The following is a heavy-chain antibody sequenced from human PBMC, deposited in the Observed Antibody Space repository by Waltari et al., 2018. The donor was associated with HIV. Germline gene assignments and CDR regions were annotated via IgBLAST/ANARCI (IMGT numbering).Heavy chain of an antibody. CDR3: ARDGRLRLGELSLWDY. D-gene: IGHD3-16*02. Sequence: YDGSNKYYADSVKGRFTISRDNSKNTLYLQMNSLRAEDTAVYYCARDGRLRLGELSLWDYWGQGTLVTVSS. J-gene: IGHJ4*02. V-gene: IGHV3-30*01. CDR2: YDGSNK.